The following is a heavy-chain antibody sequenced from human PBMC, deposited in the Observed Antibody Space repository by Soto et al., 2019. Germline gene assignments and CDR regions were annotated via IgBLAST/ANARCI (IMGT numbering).Heavy chain of an antibody. J-gene: IGHJ2*01. CDR3: ARSNIAVAGTRSFWYFDL. V-gene: IGHV1-18*01. Sequence: QVQLVQSGAEVKKPGASVKVSCKASGYTFTSYGISWVRQAPGQGLEWMGWISAYNGNTNCAQKLQRSVTMTTDTSTITAYMELRSPRSDDTAVYYCARSNIAVAGTRSFWYFDLWGRGTLVTVSS. CDR2: ISAYNGNT. D-gene: IGHD6-19*01. CDR1: GYTFTSYG.